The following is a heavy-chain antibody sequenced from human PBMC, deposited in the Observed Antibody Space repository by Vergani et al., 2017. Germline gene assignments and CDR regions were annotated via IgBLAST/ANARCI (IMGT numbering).Heavy chain of an antibody. Sequence: QVQLQESGPGLVKPSQTLSLTCTVSGCSISSYYWSWIRQPPGKGLEWIGYIYFCGSTNYNPSLKSRVTISVDTSKNQFSLKLSSVTAADTAVYYCARSRGYFDYWGQGTLVTVSS. D-gene: IGHD3-10*01. V-gene: IGHV4-59*08. CDR3: ARSRGYFDY. CDR1: GCSISSYY. J-gene: IGHJ4*02. CDR2: IYFCGST.